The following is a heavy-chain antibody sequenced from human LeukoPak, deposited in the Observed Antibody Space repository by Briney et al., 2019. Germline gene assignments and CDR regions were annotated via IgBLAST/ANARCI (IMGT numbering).Heavy chain of an antibody. CDR3: AAHSSLRY. V-gene: IGHV3-48*03. D-gene: IGHD5/OR15-5a*01. CDR1: GFTFSAYE. J-gene: IGHJ4*01. CDR2: ISSRGSTI. Sequence: PGGSLRLSCAASGFTFSAYEMNWVRRAPGKGLERVSYISSRGSTIHYTDSVKGRFTISRDNAKNSLYLQMNSLRAEDTALYYCAAHSSLRYWGHGILVTVSS.